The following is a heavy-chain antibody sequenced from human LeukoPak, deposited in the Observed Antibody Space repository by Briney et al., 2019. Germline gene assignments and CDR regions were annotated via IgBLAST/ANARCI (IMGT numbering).Heavy chain of an antibody. Sequence: GASVKVSCKASGGTFSSYAISWVRQAPGQGLEWMGRIIPILGIANYAQKFQGRVTMTTDTSTSTAYMELRSLRSDDTAVYYCARTGHYYWSGSTDNDYWGQGTLVTVSS. J-gene: IGHJ4*02. CDR2: IIPILGIA. D-gene: IGHD3-10*01. CDR1: GGTFSSYA. V-gene: IGHV1-69*04. CDR3: ARTGHYYWSGSTDNDY.